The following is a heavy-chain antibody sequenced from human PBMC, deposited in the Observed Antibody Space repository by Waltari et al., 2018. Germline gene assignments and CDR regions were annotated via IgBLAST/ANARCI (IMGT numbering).Heavy chain of an antibody. CDR3: APSMTHGIWNY. D-gene: IGHD3-3*01. CDR2: IYHSGST. Sequence: QVQLQESGPGLVKPSETLSLTCAVAGYSISSGYYWGWIRQPPGKGLEWIGSIYHSGSTYYNPSLKSRVTISVDTSKNQFSLKLSSVTAADTAVYYCAPSMTHGIWNYWGQGTLVTVSS. CDR1: GYSISSGYY. J-gene: IGHJ4*02. V-gene: IGHV4-38-2*01.